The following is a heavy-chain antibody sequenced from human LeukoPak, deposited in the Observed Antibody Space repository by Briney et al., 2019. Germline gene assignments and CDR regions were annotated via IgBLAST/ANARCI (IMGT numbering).Heavy chain of an antibody. CDR3: AKDATVTTFGPFDY. V-gene: IGHV3-30*18. CDR2: ISYDGSNK. CDR1: GFTFSSYG. J-gene: IGHJ4*02. D-gene: IGHD4-17*01. Sequence: GGSLRLSCAASGFTFSSYGMHWVRQAPGKGLEWVAVISYDGSNKYYADSVKGRFIISRDNSKNTLYLQMNSLRAEDTAVYYCAKDATVTTFGPFDYWGQGTLVTVSS.